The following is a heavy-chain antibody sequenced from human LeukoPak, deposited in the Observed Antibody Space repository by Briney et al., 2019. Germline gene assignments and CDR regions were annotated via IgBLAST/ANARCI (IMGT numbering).Heavy chain of an antibody. Sequence: ASVKVSCKASGYTFTSYYIHWVRQAPGQGLEWMGIINPSGGGTNYAQKFQGRVTMTRDTAITTAYMELSRLRSDDTAVYYCARDSPPNYSDSSGYYSDAFDIWGQGTVVTVSS. D-gene: IGHD3-22*01. CDR3: ARDSPPNYSDSSGYYSDAFDI. V-gene: IGHV1-46*01. J-gene: IGHJ3*02. CDR2: INPSGGGT. CDR1: GYTFTSYY.